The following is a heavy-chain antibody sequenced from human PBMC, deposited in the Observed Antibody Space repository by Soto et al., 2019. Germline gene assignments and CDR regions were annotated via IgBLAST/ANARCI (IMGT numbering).Heavy chain of an antibody. CDR3: VSDRGYGHASVPYS. CDR1: GFAFSSYG. Sequence: QAQLVESGGGVVQPGRSLRLSCAASGFAFSSYGMHWVRQAPGTGLEWVAVISYDGSLQHYADSVKGRFTISRDNSKYLLLLQISNMRAEDTAVYYCVSDRGYGHASVPYSWGQGTLVSVSS. V-gene: IGHV3-30*03. D-gene: IGHD5-18*01. CDR2: ISYDGSLQ. J-gene: IGHJ4*02.